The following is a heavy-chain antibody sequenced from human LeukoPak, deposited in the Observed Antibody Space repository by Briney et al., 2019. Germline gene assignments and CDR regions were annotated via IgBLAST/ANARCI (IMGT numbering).Heavy chain of an antibody. CDR1: GYTFTSYG. J-gene: IGHJ4*02. CDR3: ARDSMPRSVDY. V-gene: IGHV1-18*01. Sequence: GASVKVSCKASGYTFTSYGISWVRQAPGQGLEWMGWISAYNGNTNYAQKFQGRVTMTTDTSTNTAFMELRTLRSDDTAVYYCARDSMPRSVDYWGQGTLVTVSS. D-gene: IGHD2/OR15-2a*01. CDR2: ISAYNGNT.